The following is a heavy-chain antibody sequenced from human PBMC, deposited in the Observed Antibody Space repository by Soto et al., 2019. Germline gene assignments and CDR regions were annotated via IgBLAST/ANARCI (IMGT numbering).Heavy chain of an antibody. D-gene: IGHD3-22*01. J-gene: IGHJ5*02. CDR2: IYHSGST. CDR3: AREIDDSSGYPRWFDP. Sequence: PSETLSLTCAVSGGSISSSNWWSWVRQPPGKGLEWIGEIYHSGSTNYNPSLKSRVTISVDKSKNQFSLKLSSVTAADTAVYYCAREIDDSSGYPRWFDPWGQGTLVTVSS. V-gene: IGHV4-4*02. CDR1: GGSISSSNW.